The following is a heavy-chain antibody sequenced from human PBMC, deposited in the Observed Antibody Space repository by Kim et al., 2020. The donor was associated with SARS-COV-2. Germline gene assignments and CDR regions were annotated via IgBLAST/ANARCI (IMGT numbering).Heavy chain of an antibody. CDR2: ISGSGGST. J-gene: IGHJ4*02. CDR3: AKDMVRGVIGPPDY. V-gene: IGHV3-23*01. D-gene: IGHD3-10*01. Sequence: GGSLRLSCAASGFTFSSYAMSWVRQAPGKGLEWVSAISGSGGSTYYADSVKGRFTISRDNSKNTLYLQMNSLRAEDTAVYYCAKDMVRGVIGPPDYWGQGTLVTVSS. CDR1: GFTFSSYA.